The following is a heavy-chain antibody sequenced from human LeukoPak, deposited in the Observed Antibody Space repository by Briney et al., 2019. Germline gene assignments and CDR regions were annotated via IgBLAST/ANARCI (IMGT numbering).Heavy chain of an antibody. J-gene: IGHJ4*02. Sequence: PSETLSLTCAVYGGSFSGYYWSWIRQPPGKGLEWIGEINHSGSTNYNPSLKSRATISVDTSKNQFSLKLSSVTAADTAVYYCARGIAAAGEGYWGQGTLVNVSS. V-gene: IGHV4-34*01. CDR3: ARGIAAAGEGY. D-gene: IGHD6-13*01. CDR1: GGSFSGYY. CDR2: INHSGST.